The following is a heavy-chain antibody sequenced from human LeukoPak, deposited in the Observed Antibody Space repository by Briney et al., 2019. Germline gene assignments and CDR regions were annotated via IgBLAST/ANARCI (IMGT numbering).Heavy chain of an antibody. D-gene: IGHD6-6*01. V-gene: IGHV3-74*01. CDR3: VKLGGTSIAAPY. CDR2: INSDGSST. Sequence: PGGSLRLSCAASGFTFSSYWMHWVRQAPGKGLVWVSRINSDGSSTSYADSVKGRFTISRDNAKNTLYLQMNSLRAEDTAVYYCVKLGGTSIAAPYWVQGTLVTVSS. CDR1: GFTFSSYW. J-gene: IGHJ4*02.